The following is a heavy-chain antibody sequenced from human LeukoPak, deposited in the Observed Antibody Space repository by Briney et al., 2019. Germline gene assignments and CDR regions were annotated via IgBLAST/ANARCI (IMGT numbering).Heavy chain of an antibody. CDR3: ARMAPYYYYYDMDV. V-gene: IGHV4-38-2*02. CDR2: IYHSGST. D-gene: IGHD5-24*01. Sequence: KPSETLSLTCTVSGYSISSGYYWGWIRQPPGKGLELIGSIYHSGSTYYNPSLKSRVTISVDTSKNQFSLKLSSVTAADTAVYYCARMAPYYYYYDMDVWGKGTTVTVSS. J-gene: IGHJ6*03. CDR1: GYSISSGYY.